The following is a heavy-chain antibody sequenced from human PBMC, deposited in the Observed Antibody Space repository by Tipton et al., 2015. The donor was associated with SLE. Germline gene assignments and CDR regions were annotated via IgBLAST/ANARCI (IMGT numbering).Heavy chain of an antibody. CDR1: GGSISSYY. D-gene: IGHD4/OR15-4a*01. V-gene: IGHV4-59*01. CDR2: IYYSGST. Sequence: LRLSCTVSGGSISSYYWSWIRQPPGKGLEWIGYIYYSGSTNYNPSLKSRVTISVDTSKNQFSLKLSSVTAADTAVYYCARVGATGCFDLCGRAALVTLSS. CDR3: ARVGATGCFDL. J-gene: IGHJ2*01.